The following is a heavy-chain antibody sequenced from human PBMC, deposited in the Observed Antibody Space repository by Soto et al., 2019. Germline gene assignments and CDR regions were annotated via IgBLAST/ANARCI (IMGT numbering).Heavy chain of an antibody. D-gene: IGHD2-21*02. V-gene: IGHV1-46*01. CDR3: ARDLEVVTAIRNYNYYGMDV. Sequence: ASVKVSCRASGYTFTSYYMHWVRQAPGQGLEWMGIINPSGGSTSYAQKFQGRVTMTRDTSTSTVYMELSSLRSEDTAVYYCARDLEVVTAIRNYNYYGMDVWGQGTTVTVSS. J-gene: IGHJ6*02. CDR1: GYTFTSYY. CDR2: INPSGGST.